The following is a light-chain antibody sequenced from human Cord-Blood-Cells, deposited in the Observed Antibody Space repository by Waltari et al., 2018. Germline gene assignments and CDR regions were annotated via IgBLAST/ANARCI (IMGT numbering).Light chain of an antibody. CDR2: AAS. CDR3: QQYYSYPT. V-gene: IGKV1-8*01. CDR1: QGISSY. Sequence: AIRITQSPSSLSASTGDRVTITCRASQGISSYLAWYQQKPGKAPKLLIYAASTLQSGVPSRFSGSGSGTDFTLTISCLQSEDFATYYCQQYYSYPTFGQGIKVEIK. J-gene: IGKJ1*01.